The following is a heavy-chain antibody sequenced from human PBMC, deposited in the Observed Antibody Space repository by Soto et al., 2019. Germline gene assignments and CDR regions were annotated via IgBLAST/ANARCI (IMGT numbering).Heavy chain of an antibody. CDR3: AKGAKYGSGSHLFDP. J-gene: IGHJ5*02. V-gene: IGHV3-30*18. D-gene: IGHD3-10*01. CDR1: GFTFSSYG. CDR2: ISYDGSNK. Sequence: QVQLVESGEGVVQPGRSLRLSCAASGFTFSSYGMHWVREAPGKGLEWVAVISYDGSNKYYADSVKGRFTISRDNSKNTLYLQMNSLRAEDTAVYYCAKGAKYGSGSHLFDPWGQGTLVTVSS.